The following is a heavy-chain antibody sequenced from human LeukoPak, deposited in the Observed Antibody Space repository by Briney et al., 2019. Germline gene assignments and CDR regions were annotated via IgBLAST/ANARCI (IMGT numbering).Heavy chain of an antibody. D-gene: IGHD6-6*01. V-gene: IGHV4-59*01. CDR1: GGSINSYY. CDR2: IYNSETI. J-gene: IGHJ3*02. CDR3: VRVGGASSILSAFDI. Sequence: SSETLSLTCTVTGGSINSYYWSWIRQPPGKGLEWIGYIYNSETINYNPSLTSRVTISLDTSKNQVSLKLTSVTAADTAVYYCVRVGGASSILSAFDIWGQGTMVTVSS.